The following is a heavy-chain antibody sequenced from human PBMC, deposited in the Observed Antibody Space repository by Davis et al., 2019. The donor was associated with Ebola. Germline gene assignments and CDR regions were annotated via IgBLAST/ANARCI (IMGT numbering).Heavy chain of an antibody. D-gene: IGHD2-2*01. CDR1: GYSFTSYW. CDR3: ARHEDIVVVPAAIDY. V-gene: IGHV5-10-1*01. CDR2: IDPSDSYT. J-gene: IGHJ4*02. Sequence: HRESLKISCKGSGYSFTSYWISWVRQMPGKGLEWMGRIDPSDSYTNYSPSFQGHVTISADKSISTAYLQWSSLKASDTAMYYCARHEDIVVVPAAIDYWGQGTLVTVSS.